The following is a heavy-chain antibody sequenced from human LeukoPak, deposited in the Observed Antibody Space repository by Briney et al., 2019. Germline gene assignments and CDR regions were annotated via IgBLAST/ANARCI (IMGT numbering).Heavy chain of an antibody. CDR3: ARRVVVVPAAIAYYYGMDV. V-gene: IGHV4-31*03. CDR2: IYYSGST. CDR1: GGSISSGGYY. D-gene: IGHD2-2*01. J-gene: IGHJ6*02. Sequence: SETLSLTCTASGGSISSGGYYWSWIRQHPGKGLEWIGYIYYSGSTYYNPSLKSRVTISVDTSKNQFSLKLSSVTAADTAVYYCARRVVVVPAAIAYYYGMDVWGQGTTVTVSS.